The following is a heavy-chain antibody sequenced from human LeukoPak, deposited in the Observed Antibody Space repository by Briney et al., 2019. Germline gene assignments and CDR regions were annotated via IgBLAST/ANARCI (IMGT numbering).Heavy chain of an antibody. CDR3: ARDCSSGWFRYYYYGMDV. CDR1: GFTFSSYW. Sequence: PGGSLRLSCAASGFTFSSYWMSWVRQAPGKGLEWVANIKQDGSEKYYVDSVKGRFTISRDNAKNSLYLQMNSLRAEDTAVYYCARDCSSGWFRYYYYGMDVWGQGTTVTVSS. J-gene: IGHJ6*02. CDR2: IKQDGSEK. D-gene: IGHD6-19*01. V-gene: IGHV3-7*01.